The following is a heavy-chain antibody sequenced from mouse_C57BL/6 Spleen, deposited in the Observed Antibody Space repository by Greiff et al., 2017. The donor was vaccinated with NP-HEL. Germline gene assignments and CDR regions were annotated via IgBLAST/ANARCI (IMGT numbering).Heavy chain of an antibody. CDR2: IDPSDSET. V-gene: IGHV1-52*01. CDR1: GYTFTSYW. Sequence: QVQLQQPGAELVRPGSSVKLSCKASGYTFTSYWMHWVKQRPIQGLEWIGNIDPSDSETHYNQKFKDKATLTVDKSSSTAYMQLRSLTSEDSAVSYCARIADRYDGYYVEAWFAYWGQGTLVTVSA. D-gene: IGHD2-3*01. J-gene: IGHJ3*01. CDR3: ARIADRYDGYYVEAWFAY.